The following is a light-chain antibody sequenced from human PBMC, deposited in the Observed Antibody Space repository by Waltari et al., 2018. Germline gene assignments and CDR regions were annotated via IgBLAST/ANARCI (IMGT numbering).Light chain of an antibody. CDR3: GQGTQWPLT. Sequence: DVVMTQSPLSLAFTPGQPASMSCWSSQSLLDSDGNTYLSWYHQKAGQPPRLLIYQVSKRASGVPDRFSGSGAGTDFILKISRVEAEDVGIYYCGQGTQWPLTFGGGTRVEIK. V-gene: IGKV2-30*01. CDR1: QSLLDSDGNTY. CDR2: QVS. J-gene: IGKJ4*01.